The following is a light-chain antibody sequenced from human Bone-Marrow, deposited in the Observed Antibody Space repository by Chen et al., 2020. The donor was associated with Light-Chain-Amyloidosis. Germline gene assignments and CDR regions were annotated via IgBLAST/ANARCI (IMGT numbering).Light chain of an antibody. CDR1: DLPTKY. J-gene: IGLJ2*01. CDR3: QSADSSGTYEVI. CDR2: RDT. Sequence: SYELTQPPSVSVSQGQKARITCSGDDLPTKYAYWYQQKPGQAPVLVIHRDTERPSGISERFSGSSSGTTATLTISGVQAEDEADYHGQSADSSGTYEVIFGGGTKLTVL. V-gene: IGLV3-25*03.